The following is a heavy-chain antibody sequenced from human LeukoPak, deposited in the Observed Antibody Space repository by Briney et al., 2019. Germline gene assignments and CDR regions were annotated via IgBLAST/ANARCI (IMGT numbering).Heavy chain of an antibody. CDR2: IYYSGST. Sequence: PSETLSLTCTVSGGSISSSSYYWGWIRQPPGKGLEWIGSIYYSGSTYYNPSLKSRVTMSVDTSKNQFSLKLSSVTAADTAVYYCARGPPNGHFDSSGYSVPDYYVPACFDYWGQGTLVTVSS. CDR1: GGSISSSSYY. D-gene: IGHD3-22*01. V-gene: IGHV4-39*07. J-gene: IGHJ4*02. CDR3: ARGPPNGHFDSSGYSVPDYYVPACFDY.